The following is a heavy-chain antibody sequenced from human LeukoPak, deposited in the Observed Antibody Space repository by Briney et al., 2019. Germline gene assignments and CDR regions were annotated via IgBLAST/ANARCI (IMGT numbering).Heavy chain of an antibody. CDR2: ISWNSGSI. J-gene: IGHJ4*02. CDR3: AKAYSSGSYYKVALGFDY. CDR1: GSTFDDYA. Sequence: PGRSLRLSCAASGSTFDDYAMHWVRQAPGKGLGWVSGISWNSGSIGYADSVKGRFTISRDNAKNSLYLQMNSLRAEDTALYYCAKAYSSGSYYKVALGFDYWGQGTLVTVSS. V-gene: IGHV3-9*01. D-gene: IGHD1-26*01.